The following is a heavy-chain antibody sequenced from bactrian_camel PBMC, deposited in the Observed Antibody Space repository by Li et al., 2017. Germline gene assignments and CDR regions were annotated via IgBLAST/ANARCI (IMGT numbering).Heavy chain of an antibody. Sequence: HVQLVESGGGSVQAGETLRLSCTASGFTFEGSDMGWFRLAPGSECDLVAAMGRDGTPYYADSVKGRFTISRENANNTAFLQINNLKPEDTATYYCAAATSPTCIEARRVTYWGQGTQVTVS. J-gene: IGHJ4*01. CDR2: MGRDGTP. D-gene: IGHD2*01. CDR1: GFTFEGSD. CDR3: AAATSPTCIEARRVTY. V-gene: IGHV3S55*01.